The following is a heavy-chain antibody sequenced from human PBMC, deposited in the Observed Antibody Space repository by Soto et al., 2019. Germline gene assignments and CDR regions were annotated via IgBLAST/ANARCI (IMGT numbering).Heavy chain of an antibody. CDR1: GFTFSRYA. V-gene: IGHV3-23*01. J-gene: IGHJ6*02. Sequence: GSLRLSCAASGFTFSRYAISWVRQAPGKGLEWVSAISGSGGSTYYADSVKGRFTISRDNSKNTLYLQMNSLRAEDTAVYYCATLSGDYYYYGMDVWGQGTTVTVSS. CDR3: ATLSGDYYYYGMDV. CDR2: ISGSGGST.